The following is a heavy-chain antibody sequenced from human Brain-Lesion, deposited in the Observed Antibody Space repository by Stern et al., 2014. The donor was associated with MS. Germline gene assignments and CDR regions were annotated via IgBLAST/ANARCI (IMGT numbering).Heavy chain of an antibody. Sequence: VQLVESGAEVKKPGASVKVSCKTSGYIFTGYYIHWVRQAPGQGLEWMAWLNPNTGGTKYAQKFQGRVTMSRDTSISKAYVELSSLTSDDTAVYYCARDQRGITIFGVVTDYYYLGMDVWGQGTTVTVSS. D-gene: IGHD3-3*01. V-gene: IGHV1-2*02. CDR1: GYIFTGYY. CDR2: LNPNTGGT. CDR3: ARDQRGITIFGVVTDYYYLGMDV. J-gene: IGHJ6*02.